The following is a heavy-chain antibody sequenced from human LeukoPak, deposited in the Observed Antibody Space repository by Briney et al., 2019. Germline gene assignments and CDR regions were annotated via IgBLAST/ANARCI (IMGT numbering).Heavy chain of an antibody. CDR2: ISGSGGST. J-gene: IGHJ4*02. Sequence: GGSLRLSCAASGFTFSSYAMSWVRQAPGKGLEWVSAISGSGGSTYYADSVKGRSTISRDNSKNTLYLQMNSLRAEDTAVYYCAKSPFSGSYYGGYFDYWGQGTLVTVSS. CDR1: GFTFSSYA. V-gene: IGHV3-23*01. CDR3: AKSPFSGSYYGGYFDY. D-gene: IGHD1-26*01.